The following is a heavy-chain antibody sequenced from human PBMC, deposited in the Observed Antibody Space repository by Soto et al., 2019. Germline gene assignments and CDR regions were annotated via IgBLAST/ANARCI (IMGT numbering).Heavy chain of an antibody. J-gene: IGHJ6*03. CDR2: INHSGST. CDR1: GGSFSGYY. CDR3: ARGSCSSTSCYRSRYYYYYYYMDV. D-gene: IGHD2-2*02. Sequence: SETLSLTCAVYGGSFSGYYWSWIRQPPGKGLEWIGEINHSGSTNYNPSLKSRVTISVDTSKNQFSLKLSSVTAADTAVYYCARGSCSSTSCYRSRYYYYYYYMDVWGKGTTVTVSS. V-gene: IGHV4-34*01.